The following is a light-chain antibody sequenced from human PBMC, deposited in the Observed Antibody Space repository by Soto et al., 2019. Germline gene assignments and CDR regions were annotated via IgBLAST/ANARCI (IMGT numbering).Light chain of an antibody. V-gene: IGLV2-23*01. CDR1: SSDVGSYNL. CDR3: CSYAGSSTGVV. CDR2: EGS. Sequence: QSVLTQPASVSGSPGQSITISCTGTSSDVGSYNLVSWYQQHPGKAPELMIYEGSKRPSGVSNRFSGSKSGNTASLTISGLQAEDEADYYCCSYAGSSTGVVFGGGTKLTVL. J-gene: IGLJ2*01.